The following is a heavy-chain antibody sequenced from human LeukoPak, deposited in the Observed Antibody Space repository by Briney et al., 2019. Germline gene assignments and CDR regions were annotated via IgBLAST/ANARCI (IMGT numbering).Heavy chain of an antibody. CDR2: INTNTGNP. V-gene: IGHV7-4-1*02. CDR1: GYTFTSYA. Sequence: ASVNVSCKASGYTFTSYAMNWVRQAPGQGLEWMGWINTNTGNPTYAQGFTGRFVFSLDTSVSTAYLQISSLKAEDTAVYYCARDRIVVVPAAIVSGFDPWGQGTLVTVSS. CDR3: ARDRIVVVPAAIVSGFDP. D-gene: IGHD2-2*02. J-gene: IGHJ5*02.